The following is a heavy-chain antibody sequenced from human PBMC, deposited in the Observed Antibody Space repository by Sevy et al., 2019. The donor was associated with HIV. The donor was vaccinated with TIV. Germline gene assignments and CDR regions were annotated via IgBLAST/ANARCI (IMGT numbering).Heavy chain of an antibody. CDR2: ITSGSSYI. CDR3: ARDKTILEGRYGMDV. D-gene: IGHD3-3*01. Sequence: GGSLRLSCAASGFTFSSYNINWIRQAPGKGLEWVSSITSGSSYIFYADSVKGRFTTSRDNAKSSLYLQMNSLRAEDTAVYYCARDKTILEGRYGMDVWGQGTTVTVSS. CDR1: GFTFSSYN. V-gene: IGHV3-21*01. J-gene: IGHJ6*02.